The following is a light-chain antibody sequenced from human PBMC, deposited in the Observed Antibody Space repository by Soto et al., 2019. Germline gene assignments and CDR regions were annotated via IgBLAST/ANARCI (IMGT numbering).Light chain of an antibody. V-gene: IGKV3D-15*01. CDR2: GAS. CDR3: QQYNSWPPYT. CDR1: QSVSTN. J-gene: IGKJ2*01. Sequence: EIVMTQSPATLSVSPGERATLSCRASQSVSTNLAWYQQQPGQAPRLLIYGASTRATGIPARFSGSGSGTEFTLTINSLQSEDFAVYNCQQYNSWPPYTFGQGTKLEIK.